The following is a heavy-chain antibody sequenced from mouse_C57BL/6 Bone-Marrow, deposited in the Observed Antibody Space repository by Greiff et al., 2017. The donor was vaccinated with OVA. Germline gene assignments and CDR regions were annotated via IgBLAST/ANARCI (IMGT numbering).Heavy chain of an antibody. V-gene: IGHV3-6*01. D-gene: IGHD1-1*01. CDR2: ISYDGSN. Sequence: EVKVEESGPGLVKPSQSLSLTCSVTGYSITSGYYWNWIRQFPGNKLEWMGYISYDGSNNYNPSLKNRISITRDTSKNQFFLKLNSVTTEDTATYYCAREALLDYWGQGTTLTVSS. CDR3: AREALLDY. CDR1: GYSITSGYY. J-gene: IGHJ2*01.